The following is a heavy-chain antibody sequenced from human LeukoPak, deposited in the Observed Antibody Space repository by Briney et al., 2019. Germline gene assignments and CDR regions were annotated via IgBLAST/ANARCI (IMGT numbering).Heavy chain of an antibody. D-gene: IGHD3-22*01. CDR1: GGAFSSYA. V-gene: IGHV1-69*05. CDR3: ARENYYDSSGYLTNFDY. Sequence: SVKVSCKASGGAFSSYAISWVRQAPGQGLEWMGRIIPIFGTANYAQKFQGRVTITTDESTSTAYMELSSLRSEDTAVYYCARENYYDSSGYLTNFDYWGQGTLVTVSS. J-gene: IGHJ4*02. CDR2: IIPIFGTA.